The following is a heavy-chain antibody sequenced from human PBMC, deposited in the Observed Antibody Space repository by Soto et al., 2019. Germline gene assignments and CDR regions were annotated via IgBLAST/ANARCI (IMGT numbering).Heavy chain of an antibody. CDR1: GYTFTSYY. J-gene: IGHJ4*02. CDR3: ARPPYPGCINAVCYPLDY. Sequence: QVQLVQSGAEVKKPGASVKISCKASGYTFTSYYMHWVRQAPGQGHEWMGIINPSGGSTNYAQKLQGRVAMTSDTTTRTVYMELNSLRSEDTAVYYCARPPYPGCINAVCYPLDYWGQGTLVTVSS. CDR2: INPSGGST. D-gene: IGHD2-8*01. V-gene: IGHV1-46*01.